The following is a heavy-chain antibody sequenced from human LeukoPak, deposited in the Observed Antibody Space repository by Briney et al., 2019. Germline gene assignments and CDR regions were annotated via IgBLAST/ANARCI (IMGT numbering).Heavy chain of an antibody. Sequence: GGSLRLSCAASGFTFSSYGMHWVRQAPGKGLEWVAVIWYDGSEKYYADSVRGRFTISRDNSKNTVYRQMNSLRAEDTAVYYCAREVLDYGDGSYYSYGMDVWGQGTTVTVSS. J-gene: IGHJ6*02. CDR1: GFTFSSYG. CDR2: IWYDGSEK. V-gene: IGHV3-33*01. CDR3: AREVLDYGDGSYYSYGMDV. D-gene: IGHD4-17*01.